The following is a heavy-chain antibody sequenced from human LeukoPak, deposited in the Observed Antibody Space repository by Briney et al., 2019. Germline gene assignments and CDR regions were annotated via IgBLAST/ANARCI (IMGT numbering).Heavy chain of an antibody. CDR1: GGSFSGYY. J-gene: IGHJ5*02. V-gene: IGHV4-34*01. CDR3: ARARTGYSSSWYMSWFDP. Sequence: SETLSLTCAVYGGSFSGYYWSWILQPPGKGLEWIGEINHSGSTNYNPSLKSRVTISVDTSKNQFSLKLSSVTAADTAVYYCARARTGYSSSWYMSWFDPWGQGTLVTVSS. D-gene: IGHD6-13*01. CDR2: INHSGST.